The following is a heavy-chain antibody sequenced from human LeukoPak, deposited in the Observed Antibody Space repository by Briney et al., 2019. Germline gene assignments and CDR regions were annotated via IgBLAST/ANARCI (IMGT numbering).Heavy chain of an antibody. CDR3: ARVGYDSSGYYPFFDY. CDR2: INPNSGGT. Sequence: ASVKVSCKAFGYTFTGYYMHWVRQAPGQGLEWMGWINPNSGGTNYAQKFQGWVTMTRDTSISTAYMELSRLRSDDTAVYYCARVGYDSSGYYPFFDYWGQGTLVTVSS. D-gene: IGHD3-22*01. J-gene: IGHJ4*02. CDR1: GYTFTGYY. V-gene: IGHV1-2*04.